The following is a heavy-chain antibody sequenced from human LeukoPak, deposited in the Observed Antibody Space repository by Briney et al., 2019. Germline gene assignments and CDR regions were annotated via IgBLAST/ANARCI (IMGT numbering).Heavy chain of an antibody. CDR3: ARVQDIVVVPAVGWFDP. CDR1: GGSISSYY. V-gene: IGHV4-59*01. D-gene: IGHD2-2*01. CDR2: IYYSGST. J-gene: IGHJ5*02. Sequence: SETLSLTCTVSGGSISSYYWSWIRQPPGKGLEWIGYIYYSGSTNYNPSLKSRVTISVDTSKNQFSLNLNSVTAADTAVYYCARVQDIVVVPAVGWFDPWGQGTLVTVSS.